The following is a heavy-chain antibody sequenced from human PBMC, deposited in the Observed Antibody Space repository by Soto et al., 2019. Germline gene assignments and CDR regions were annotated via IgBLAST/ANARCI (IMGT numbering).Heavy chain of an antibody. CDR1: GGSFSGYY. CDR3: ATSQKGYNWNYFDH. Sequence: PSETLSLTCAVFGGSFSGYYWSWIRQPPGKGLEWIGEINHRGSTNYNPSLKSRVTMSVDTSKNQFSLKVSGVSAADTAVYYCATSQKGYNWNYFDHWGQGALVTVSS. J-gene: IGHJ4*02. V-gene: IGHV4-34*01. D-gene: IGHD1-20*01. CDR2: INHRGST.